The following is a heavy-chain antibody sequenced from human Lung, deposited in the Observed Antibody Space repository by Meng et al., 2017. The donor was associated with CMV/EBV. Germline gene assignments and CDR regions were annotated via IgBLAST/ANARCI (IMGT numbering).Heavy chain of an antibody. CDR1: GGSIGSSGYY. Sequence: SXTXSLXCTVSGGSIGSSGYYWGWIRQPPGKGLEWIGAVYYSGTTYYNPSLKSRITISVDTSKNQFSLKLYSVTAADTAVYYCARDRNPAVAGTGLDYWGQGTLVTVSS. J-gene: IGHJ4*02. V-gene: IGHV4-39*07. CDR2: VYYSGTT. CDR3: ARDRNPAVAGTGLDY. D-gene: IGHD6-19*01.